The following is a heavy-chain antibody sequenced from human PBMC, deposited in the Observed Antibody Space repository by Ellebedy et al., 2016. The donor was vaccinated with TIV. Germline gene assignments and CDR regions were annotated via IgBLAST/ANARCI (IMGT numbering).Heavy chain of an antibody. V-gene: IGHV4-30-2*01. J-gene: IGHJ6*02. CDR2: IYNSGTT. Sequence: SETLSLTCAVSGGSISSAGHSWSWIRPPPGKGLEWIGYIYNSGTTNYNPSLKSRVTMSLGRSKNQFSLNLTSVTAADTAVYYCARGRHIGYYHYGMDVWGQGTTVTVAS. CDR1: GGSISSAGHS. CDR3: ARGRHIGYYHYGMDV.